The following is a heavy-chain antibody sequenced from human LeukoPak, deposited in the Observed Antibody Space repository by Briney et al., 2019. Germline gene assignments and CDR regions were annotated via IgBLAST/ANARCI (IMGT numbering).Heavy chain of an antibody. J-gene: IGHJ5*02. Sequence: ASVKVSCKASGYTFTGYYMHWVRQATGQGLEWMGWMNPNSGNTGYAQKFQGRVTMTRNTSISTAYMELSSLRSEDTAVYYCARGRIKQQLGFDPWGQGTLVTVSS. CDR3: ARGRIKQQLGFDP. CDR1: GYTFTGYY. V-gene: IGHV1-8*02. D-gene: IGHD6-13*01. CDR2: MNPNSGNT.